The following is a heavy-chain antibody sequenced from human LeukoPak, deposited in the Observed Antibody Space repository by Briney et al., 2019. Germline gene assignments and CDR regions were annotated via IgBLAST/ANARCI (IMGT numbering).Heavy chain of an antibody. Sequence: ASVKVSCKASGYTFTTYSISWVRQAPGQGLEWMGWISGYSGNTHSAQKLQGRVTMTTDTSTSTAYMELRSLTSDDTAVYYCARAGQWELRWFDPWGQGTLVTVSS. D-gene: IGHD1-26*01. CDR2: ISGYSGNT. J-gene: IGHJ5*02. CDR1: GYTFTTYS. V-gene: IGHV1-18*01. CDR3: ARAGQWELRWFDP.